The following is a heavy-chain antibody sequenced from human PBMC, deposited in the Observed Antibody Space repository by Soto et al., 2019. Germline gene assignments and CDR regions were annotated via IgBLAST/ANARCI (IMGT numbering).Heavy chain of an antibody. Sequence: SETLSLTCNVSGGSISSSSYYWGWIRQPPGKGLEWIGSIYYTGTTYYNPSLKSRLTISVDTSKNQFSLKLSSVTAADTAVYYCARAMTTVTTIDYWGQGTLVTVSS. CDR1: GGSISSSSYY. J-gene: IGHJ4*02. CDR3: ARAMTTVTTIDY. CDR2: IYYTGTT. D-gene: IGHD4-17*01. V-gene: IGHV4-39*01.